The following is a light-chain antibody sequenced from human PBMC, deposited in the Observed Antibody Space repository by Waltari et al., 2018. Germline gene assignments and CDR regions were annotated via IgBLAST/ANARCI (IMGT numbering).Light chain of an antibody. V-gene: IGKV4-1*01. CDR3: LQYLHTPRT. J-gene: IGKJ1*01. CDR1: QSLLYTSNNKNY. CDR2: WDS. Sequence: DVVMTQSPDSLAVSLGERATINCKYSQSLLYTSNNKNYLAWYQQKPGQPPKILIYWDSIRESGVPDRFSGSGSGTDFTLTISGLQAEDVASYFCLQYLHTPRTFGQGTKVEIK.